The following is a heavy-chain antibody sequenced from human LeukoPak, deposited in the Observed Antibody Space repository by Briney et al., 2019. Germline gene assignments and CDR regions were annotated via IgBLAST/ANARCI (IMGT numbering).Heavy chain of an antibody. CDR3: ARDQEARIAVAGTTQH. Sequence: PGGSLRLSCAASGFTFSSYSMNWVRQAPGKGLEWVSSISSSSSYIYYADSVKGRFTISRDNAKNSLYLQMNSLRAEDTAVYYCARDQEARIAVAGTTQHWGQGTLVTVSS. CDR2: ISSSSSYI. CDR1: GFTFSSYS. V-gene: IGHV3-21*01. J-gene: IGHJ1*01. D-gene: IGHD6-19*01.